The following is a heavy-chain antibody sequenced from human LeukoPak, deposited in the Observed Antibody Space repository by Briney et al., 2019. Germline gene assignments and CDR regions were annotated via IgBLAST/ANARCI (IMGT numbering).Heavy chain of an antibody. Sequence: PSETLSLTCTVSGGSINNYYWSWVRQPPGKGLEWIGYIYYSGSTNYNPSLKSRVTISVDTSKNQFSLKVSSVTTADTAVYYYARRFEYWGQGTLVTVSS. J-gene: IGHJ4*02. CDR2: IYYSGST. CDR1: GGSINNYY. V-gene: IGHV4-59*01. CDR3: ARRFEY.